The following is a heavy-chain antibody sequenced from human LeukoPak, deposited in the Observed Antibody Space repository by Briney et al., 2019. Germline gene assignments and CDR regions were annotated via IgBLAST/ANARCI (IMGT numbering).Heavy chain of an antibody. Sequence: SETLSLTCTVSGGSISSSSYYWGWIRQPPGKGLEWIGSIYYSGSTYYNPSLKSRVTISVDTSKNQFSLKLSSVIAADTAVYYCARHRLRYSAHDAFDIWGQGTMVTVSS. CDR1: GGSISSSSYY. V-gene: IGHV4-39*01. J-gene: IGHJ3*02. CDR3: ARHRLRYSAHDAFDI. D-gene: IGHD3-9*01. CDR2: IYYSGST.